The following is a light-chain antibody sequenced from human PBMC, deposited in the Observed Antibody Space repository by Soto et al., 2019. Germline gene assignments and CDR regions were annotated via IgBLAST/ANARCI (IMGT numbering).Light chain of an antibody. CDR1: QSVGSN. Sequence: EIVMTQSPATLSVSPGERVTLSCRARQSVGSNLAWYQQTPGQAPRVVIYDASTRATVIPARFSGSGSGTDFTLTISTLEPEDFAIYYCQQYGYSRTFGQGTKVEIK. J-gene: IGKJ1*01. CDR3: QQYGYSRT. CDR2: DAS. V-gene: IGKV3-15*01.